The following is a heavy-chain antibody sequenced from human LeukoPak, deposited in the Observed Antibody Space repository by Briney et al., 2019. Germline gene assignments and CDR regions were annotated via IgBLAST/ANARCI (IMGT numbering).Heavy chain of an antibody. CDR1: GYTFTSYG. CDR3: ARDGRDYDYVWRSYRSDAFDI. D-gene: IGHD3-16*02. V-gene: IGHV1-18*04. Sequence: ASMKVSCKASGYTFTSYGISWVRQAPGQGLEWMGWISAYNGNTNYAQKLQGRVTMTTDTSTSTAYMELRSLRSDDTAVYYCARDGRDYDYVWRSYRSDAFDIWGQGTMVTVSS. CDR2: ISAYNGNT. J-gene: IGHJ3*02.